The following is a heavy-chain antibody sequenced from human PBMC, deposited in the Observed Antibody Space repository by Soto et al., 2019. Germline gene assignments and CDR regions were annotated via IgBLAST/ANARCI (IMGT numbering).Heavy chain of an antibody. J-gene: IGHJ4*02. V-gene: IGHV3-30-3*01. CDR1: GFTFSSHT. CDR2: ISYDESSK. Sequence: QVQLVESGGGVVQPGRSLRLSCAASGFTFSSHTMHWVRQAPGKGLECVAVISYDESSKYYADSVKGRFTISRDNSKNTLYLQMNSLRAEDTAVYYCASGNDDYWGQGTLVTVSS. CDR3: ASGNDDY.